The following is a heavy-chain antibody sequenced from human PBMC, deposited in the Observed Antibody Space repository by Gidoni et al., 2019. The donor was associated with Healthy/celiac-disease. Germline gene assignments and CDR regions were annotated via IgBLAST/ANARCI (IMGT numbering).Heavy chain of an antibody. CDR2: MGTAGEK. J-gene: IGHJ3*02. CDR1: GFTFSSYD. D-gene: IGHD4-17*01. Sequence: EVHLVESVGGLLQPGGSLRLSCAASGFTFSSYDMNWVRQATGKGLEWVAAMGTAGEKYYPGSVKGRFTISRENAKNSLDLEMNSLRAGETAVYDCASSTDGDAFDIWGQGTMVTVSS. CDR3: ASSTDGDAFDI. V-gene: IGHV3-13*01.